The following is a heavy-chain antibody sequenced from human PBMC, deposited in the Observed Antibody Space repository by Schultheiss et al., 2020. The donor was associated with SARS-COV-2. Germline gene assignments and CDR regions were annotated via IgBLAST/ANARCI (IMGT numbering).Heavy chain of an antibody. CDR3: AREGVAAAGTFDY. Sequence: SQTLSLTCAVSGGSISSGGYSWSWIRQPPGKGLEWIGYIYHSGSTYYNPSLKSRVTISVDTSKNQFSLKLSSVITADTAVYYCAREGVAAAGTFDYWGQGTLVTVSS. CDR1: GGSISSGGYS. D-gene: IGHD6-13*01. CDR2: IYHSGST. J-gene: IGHJ4*02. V-gene: IGHV4-30-2*05.